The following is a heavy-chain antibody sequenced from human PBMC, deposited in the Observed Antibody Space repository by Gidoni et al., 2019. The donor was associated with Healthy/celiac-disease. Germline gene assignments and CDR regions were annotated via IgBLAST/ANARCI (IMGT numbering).Heavy chain of an antibody. CDR3: ARDRGVVAATQIDY. CDR2: IIPILGIA. D-gene: IGHD2-15*01. V-gene: IGHV1-69*08. CDR1: GGTFSSYT. Sequence: QVQLVQSGAEVKKPGSSVKVSCKASGGTFSSYTISWVRQAPGQGLEWMGRIIPILGIANYAQKFQGRVTITADKSTSTAYMELSSLRSEDTAVYYCARDRGVVAATQIDYWGQGTLVTVSS. J-gene: IGHJ4*02.